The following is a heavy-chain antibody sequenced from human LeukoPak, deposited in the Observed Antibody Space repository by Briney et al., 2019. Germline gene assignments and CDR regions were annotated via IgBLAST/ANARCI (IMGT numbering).Heavy chain of an antibody. J-gene: IGHJ5*02. D-gene: IGHD2-21*01. CDR3: ARTPYCGGDCYSADYNWFDP. Sequence: GSLRLSCAASGFTFSSYAMSWIRQPPGKGLEWIGEINHSGSTNYNPSLKSRVTISVDTSKNQFSLKLSSVTAADTAVYYCARTPYCGGDCYSADYNWFDPWGQGTLVTVSS. CDR2: INHSGST. CDR1: GFTFSSYA. V-gene: IGHV4-34*01.